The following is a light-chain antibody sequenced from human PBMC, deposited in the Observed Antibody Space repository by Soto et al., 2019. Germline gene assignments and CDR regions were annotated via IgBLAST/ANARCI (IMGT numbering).Light chain of an antibody. J-gene: IGKJ1*01. CDR3: QQRSNWPRT. V-gene: IGKV3-11*01. CDR2: DAS. CDR1: QSVSTY. Sequence: EIVLTQSPATLSLSPGERATLSCRASQSVSTYLAWYQQKPGQAPRLLVYDASNRATGTPARFSGSGSGTDFALTITSLEPADFAVYYCQQRSNWPRTFGQGTKVDIK.